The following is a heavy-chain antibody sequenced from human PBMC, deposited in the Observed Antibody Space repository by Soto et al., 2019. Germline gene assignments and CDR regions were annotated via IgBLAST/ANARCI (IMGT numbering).Heavy chain of an antibody. CDR3: IKASTVTGVGGYR. Sequence: EVQLLESGGGLVQPGGSLRLSCAASGFAFSSYWMQWVRQAPGKGPVWVSRISSDGRNTTYADFVKGRFTISRDNAENTLHLQMTSLTDADTAVYYCIKASTVTGVGGYRWGQGTLVTVSA. V-gene: IGHV3-74*01. J-gene: IGHJ5*02. CDR1: GFAFSSYW. D-gene: IGHD6-19*01. CDR2: ISSDGRNT.